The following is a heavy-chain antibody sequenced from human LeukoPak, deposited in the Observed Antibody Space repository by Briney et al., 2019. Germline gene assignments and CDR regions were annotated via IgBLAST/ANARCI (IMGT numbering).Heavy chain of an antibody. Sequence: SGGSLRLSCAASGFIFSSYALHWVRHAPGKGLEYVSTISSNGGNTYYANSVKGRFTITRDNAKNSLYLQMNSLRAEDTALYHCAKDRGGVSIAVDYWGQGTLVTVSS. CDR2: ISSNGGNT. D-gene: IGHD3-3*01. V-gene: IGHV3-64*01. CDR3: AKDRGGVSIAVDY. CDR1: GFIFSSYA. J-gene: IGHJ4*02.